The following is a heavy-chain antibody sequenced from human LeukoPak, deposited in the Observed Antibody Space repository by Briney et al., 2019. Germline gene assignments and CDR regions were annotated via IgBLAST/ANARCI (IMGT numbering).Heavy chain of an antibody. CDR3: AKDTEYDFWSGYYTPAFDY. D-gene: IGHD3-3*01. V-gene: IGHV3-33*06. CDR1: GFTFSSYG. CDR2: IWYDGSNK. J-gene: IGHJ4*02. Sequence: GGSLRLSCAASGFTFSSYGMHWVRQAPGKGLEWVAVIWYDGSNKYYADSVKGRFTISRDNSKNTLYLQMNGLRAEDTAVYYCAKDTEYDFWSGYYTPAFDYWGQGTLVTVSS.